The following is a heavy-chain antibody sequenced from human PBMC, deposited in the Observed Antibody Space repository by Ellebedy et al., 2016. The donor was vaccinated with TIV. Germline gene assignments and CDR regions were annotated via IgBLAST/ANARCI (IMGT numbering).Heavy chain of an antibody. V-gene: IGHV1-69*13. CDR1: GGTFSSYA. J-gene: IGHJ4*02. CDR2: IIPIFGTA. Sequence: AASVKVSCKASGGTFSSYAISWVRQAPGQGLEWMGGIIPIFGTANYAQKFQGRVTITADESTSTAYMELSSLRSEDTAVYYCARGGSFLVSDYWGQGTLVTVSS. D-gene: IGHD2-15*01. CDR3: ARGGSFLVSDY.